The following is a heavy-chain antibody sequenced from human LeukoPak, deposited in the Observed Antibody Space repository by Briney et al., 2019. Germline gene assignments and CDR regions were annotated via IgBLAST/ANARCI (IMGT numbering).Heavy chain of an antibody. J-gene: IGHJ6*02. V-gene: IGHV4-34*01. CDR2: INHSGNT. CDR1: GGSFSGYY. CDR3: AIPTLGFLEWLPTPAPTGYGMDV. D-gene: IGHD3-3*01. Sequence: SETLSLTCAVYGGSFSGYYWSWIRQPPGKGLEWIGEINHSGNTNYNPSLKSRVTISVDTSKNQFSLKLSSVTAADTAVYYCAIPTLGFLEWLPTPAPTGYGMDVWGQGTTVTVSS.